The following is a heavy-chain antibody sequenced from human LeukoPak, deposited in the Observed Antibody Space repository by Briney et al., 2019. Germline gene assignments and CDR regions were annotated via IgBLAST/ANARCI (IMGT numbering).Heavy chain of an antibody. CDR3: ARVRTLIAVAGTYYYYYMDV. CDR1: GYTFTSYD. D-gene: IGHD6-19*01. V-gene: IGHV1-8*03. Sequence: ASVKVSCKASGYTFTSYDINWVRQATGQGLEWMGWMNPNSGYTGYAQKFQGRVTITRNTSISTAYMELTSLRSEDTAVYYCARVRTLIAVAGTYYYYYMDVWGKGTTVTVSS. J-gene: IGHJ6*03. CDR2: MNPNSGYT.